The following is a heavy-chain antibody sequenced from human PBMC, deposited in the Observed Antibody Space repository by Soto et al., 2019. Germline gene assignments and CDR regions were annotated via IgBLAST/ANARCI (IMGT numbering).Heavy chain of an antibody. V-gene: IGHV5-51*01. Sequence: XESLKISCKGSGYIFTNYWIGLVRQMPGKGLEWMGIIYPGDSDTKYSPSFQGQVTISADKSITTAYLQWSSLKASDTAMYYCASLSYYDSSGAFDYWGQGTLVTVSS. D-gene: IGHD3-22*01. CDR2: IYPGDSDT. CDR3: ASLSYYDSSGAFDY. CDR1: GYIFTNYW. J-gene: IGHJ4*02.